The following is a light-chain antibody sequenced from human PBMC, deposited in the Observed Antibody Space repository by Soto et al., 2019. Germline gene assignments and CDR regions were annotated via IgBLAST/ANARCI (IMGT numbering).Light chain of an antibody. CDR2: AAS. V-gene: IGKV1-39*01. CDR1: QSISSY. Sequence: DIQMTQPPSSLSASVGDRVTITCRASQSISSYLNWYQQKPGKAPKLLIYAASSLQRGVPSRFSGSGSGTDFTLTSSTLQPEECAAYYCQQSYSSPIAFGKTTGLGIK. CDR3: QQSYSSPIA. J-gene: IGKJ5*01.